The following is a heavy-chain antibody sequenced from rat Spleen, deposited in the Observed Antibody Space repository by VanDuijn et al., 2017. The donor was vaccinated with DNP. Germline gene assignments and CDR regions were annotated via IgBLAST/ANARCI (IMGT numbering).Heavy chain of an antibody. V-gene: IGHV5-25*01. D-gene: IGHD1-11*01. J-gene: IGHJ2*01. CDR1: GFTFSNYD. CDR3: ARDNYGGYY. CDR2: ISPSGGST. Sequence: EVQLVESGGGLVQPGRSLKVSCAVSGFTFSNYDMAWVRQAPTKGLEWVASISPSGGSTYYRDSVKGRFTVSRDNAKSSLYLQMDSLRSEDTATYYCARDNYGGYYWGHGVMVTVSS.